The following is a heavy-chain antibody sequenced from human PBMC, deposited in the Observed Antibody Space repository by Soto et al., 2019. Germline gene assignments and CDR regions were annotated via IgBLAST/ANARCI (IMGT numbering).Heavy chain of an antibody. Sequence: SVKVSCKASGGTFSSYAISWVRQAPGQGLEWMGGIIPIFGTANYAQKFQGRVTITADESTSTAYMELSSLRSEDTAVYYCAMPDSSGYYYVYWGQGTLVNVSS. J-gene: IGHJ4*02. CDR2: IIPIFGTA. CDR1: GGTFSSYA. V-gene: IGHV1-69*13. CDR3: AMPDSSGYYYVY. D-gene: IGHD3-22*01.